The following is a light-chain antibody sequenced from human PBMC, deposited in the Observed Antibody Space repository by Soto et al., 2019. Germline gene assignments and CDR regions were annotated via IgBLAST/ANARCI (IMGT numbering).Light chain of an antibody. CDR2: RTS. V-gene: IGKV3-15*01. Sequence: EIVMTQSPATLSVSPGERATLSCRASQSVSSNLAWYQQKPGQAPRLLIYRTSTRSTGIPARFSGSGSGTEFTLTISSLQSEDFAVYYCQQYNKWPFTFGEGTKVEIK. J-gene: IGKJ4*01. CDR1: QSVSSN. CDR3: QQYNKWPFT.